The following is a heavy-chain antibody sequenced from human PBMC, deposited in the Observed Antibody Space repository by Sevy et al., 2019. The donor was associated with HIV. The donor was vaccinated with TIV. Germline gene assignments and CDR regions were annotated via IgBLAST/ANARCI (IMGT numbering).Heavy chain of an antibody. CDR1: SGSMSGSHYY. Sequence: SETLSLTCTVSSGSMSGSHYYWGWIRRPPGKGLEWIGSVYYSGSTHYNPSLKSRVTISVDTSKSLLSLELTSVIATDTAVYYCARNSTGHSFDYWGHGTLVTVSS. CDR2: VYYSGST. V-gene: IGHV4-39*01. J-gene: IGHJ4*01. D-gene: IGHD3-22*01. CDR3: ARNSTGHSFDY.